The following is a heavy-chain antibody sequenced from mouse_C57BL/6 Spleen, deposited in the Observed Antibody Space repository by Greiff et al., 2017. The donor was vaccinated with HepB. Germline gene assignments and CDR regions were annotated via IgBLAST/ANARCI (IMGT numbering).Heavy chain of an antibody. CDR3: ARDSPDYYGSSYFDY. J-gene: IGHJ2*01. CDR2: INPSNGGT. Sequence: QVQLKQPGTELVKPGASVKLSCKASGYTFTSYWMHWVKQRPGQGLEWIGNINPSNGGTNYNEKFKSKATLTVDKSSSTAYMQLSSLTSEDSAVYYCARDSPDYYGSSYFDYWGQGTTLTVSS. CDR1: GYTFTSYW. D-gene: IGHD1-1*01. V-gene: IGHV1-53*01.